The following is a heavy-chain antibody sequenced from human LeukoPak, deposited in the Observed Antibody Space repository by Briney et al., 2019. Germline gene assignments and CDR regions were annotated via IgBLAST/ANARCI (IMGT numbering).Heavy chain of an antibody. CDR3: ARDPLSTNDFDI. Sequence: SETLSLTCAVYGGSFSGYYWSWIRQPPGKGLEWIGEINHSGSTNYNPSLKSRVTISVDTSKNQFSLKLSSVTAADTAVYYCARDPLSTNDFDIWGQGTMVTVSS. V-gene: IGHV4-34*01. CDR2: INHSGST. D-gene: IGHD1-1*01. J-gene: IGHJ3*02. CDR1: GGSFSGYY.